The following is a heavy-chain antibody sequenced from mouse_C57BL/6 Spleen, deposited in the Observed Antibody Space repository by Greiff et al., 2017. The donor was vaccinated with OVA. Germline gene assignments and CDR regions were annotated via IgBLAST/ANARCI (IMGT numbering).Heavy chain of an antibody. CDR1: GFTFSDFY. V-gene: IGHV7-1*01. CDR3: ARDAHYYGSSPWFAD. D-gene: IGHD1-1*01. Sequence: EVNVVESGGGLVQSGRSLRLSCATSGFTFSDFYMEWVRQAPGKGLEWIAASRNKANDYTTEYSASVKGRFIVSRDTSQSILYLQMNALRAEDTAIYYCARDAHYYGSSPWFADWGQGTLVTVSA. CDR2: SRNKANDYTT. J-gene: IGHJ3*01.